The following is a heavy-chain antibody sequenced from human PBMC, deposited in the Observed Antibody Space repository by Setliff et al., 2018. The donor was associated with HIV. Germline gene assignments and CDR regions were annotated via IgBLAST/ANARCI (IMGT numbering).Heavy chain of an antibody. J-gene: IGHJ4*02. CDR1: GNTFTGYY. Sequence: ASVKVSCKASGNTFTGYYMHWVRQAPGQGLEWMGWINPNSGGTKYAQKFQGRVTVTRDTPISTAYMEIKKLTSDDTAVYYCARDNRTGYSGGWPLDYWGQGTVVTVSS. CDR3: ARDNRTGYSGGWPLDY. CDR2: INPNSGGT. D-gene: IGHD5-12*01. V-gene: IGHV1-2*02.